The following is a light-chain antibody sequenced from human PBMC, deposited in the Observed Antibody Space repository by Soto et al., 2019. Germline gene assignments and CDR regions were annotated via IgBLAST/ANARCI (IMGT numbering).Light chain of an antibody. CDR2: RSS. CDR3: QEYNSDSRT. Sequence: DIQMTQSPSTLSASVGDRVTITCRASQSISMWLAWYQQKPGRDPKLLIYRSSKLETGVPSRFSGAGSGTAFTLTISSLQPDDLGTYFCQEYNSDSRTFGQGTKVEIK. V-gene: IGKV1-5*03. CDR1: QSISMW. J-gene: IGKJ1*01.